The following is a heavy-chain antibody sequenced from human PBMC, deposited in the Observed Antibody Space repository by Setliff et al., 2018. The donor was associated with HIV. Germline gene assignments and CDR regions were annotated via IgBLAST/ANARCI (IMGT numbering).Heavy chain of an antibody. V-gene: IGHV4-38-2*01. CDR3: ARGGATINYNYYYMDV. CDR1: GSSISSGYY. Sequence: SETLSLTCAVSGSSISSGYYWGWIRQPPGKGLEWIGTIYHSGSTYYNPSLKSRVTISVDTSKNKFSLKLSSVTAADTAVYYCARGGATINYNYYYMDVWGKGTTVTVSS. D-gene: IGHD5-12*01. J-gene: IGHJ6*03. CDR2: IYHSGST.